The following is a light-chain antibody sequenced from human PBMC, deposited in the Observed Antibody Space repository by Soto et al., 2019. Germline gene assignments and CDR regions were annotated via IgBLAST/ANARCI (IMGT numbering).Light chain of an antibody. CDR3: QQSYSTPWT. Sequence: IQMTQSPSTLSASVGDSVTITCRASQSISTWLAWYQQKPVKAPKLLIYAASSLQSGVPSRFSGSGSGTDFTLTISSLQPEDFATYYCQQSYSTPWTFGQGTKVDI. CDR2: AAS. J-gene: IGKJ1*01. V-gene: IGKV1-39*01. CDR1: QSISTW.